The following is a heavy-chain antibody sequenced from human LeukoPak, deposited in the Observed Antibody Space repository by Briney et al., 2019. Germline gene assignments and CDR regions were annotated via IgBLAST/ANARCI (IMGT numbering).Heavy chain of an antibody. V-gene: IGHV4-30-2*01. CDR2: IYHSGST. Sequence: SETLSLTCTVSGGSISSGGYYWSWIRQPPGKGLEWIGYIYHSGSTYYNPSLKSRVTISVDRSKNQFSLKLSSVTAADTAVYYCARGTHYDFWSGYSPGLFDYWGQGTLVTVSS. D-gene: IGHD3-3*01. CDR1: GGSISSGGYY. CDR3: ARGTHYDFWSGYSPGLFDY. J-gene: IGHJ4*02.